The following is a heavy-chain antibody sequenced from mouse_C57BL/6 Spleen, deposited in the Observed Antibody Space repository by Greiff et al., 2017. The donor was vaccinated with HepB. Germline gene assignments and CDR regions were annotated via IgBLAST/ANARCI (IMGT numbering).Heavy chain of an antibody. D-gene: IGHD2-1*01. J-gene: IGHJ3*01. CDR3: TRHYGNTWFAY. CDR2: IDPETGGT. CDR1: GYTYTDYE. Sequence: VQLQQSGAELVRPGASVTLSCKASGYTYTDYEMHWVKQTPVHGLEWIGAIDPETGGTAYNQKFKGKAILTADKSSSTAYMELRSLTSEDSAVYYCTRHYGNTWFAYWGQGTLVTVSA. V-gene: IGHV1-15*01.